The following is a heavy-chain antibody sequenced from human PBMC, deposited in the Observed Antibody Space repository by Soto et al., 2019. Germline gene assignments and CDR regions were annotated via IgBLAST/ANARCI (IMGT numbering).Heavy chain of an antibody. Sequence: EVQLVESGGGLVQPGGSLRLSCVASGLTFSSFSMNWVRQAPGKGLEWISYISSSARTIYYADSVKGRFTISRDNAKNSLYLQMNSLRAEDTAVYYCASGGGYFHYWGRGTLVTVSS. CDR1: GLTFSSFS. J-gene: IGHJ4*02. V-gene: IGHV3-48*01. CDR2: ISSSARTI. CDR3: ASGGGYFHY. D-gene: IGHD3-22*01.